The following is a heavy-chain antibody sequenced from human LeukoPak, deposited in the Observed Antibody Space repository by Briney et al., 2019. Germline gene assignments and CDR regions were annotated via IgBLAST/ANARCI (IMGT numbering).Heavy chain of an antibody. CDR1: GFTFSSYE. Sequence: GGSLRLSCAASGFTFSSYEMNWVRQAPRKGLEWISYISSSSSTRYYADSVKGRFTISRDNARNSLYLQMNSLRAEDTALYYCARDRAQANRYWFFDLWGRGTLVSVSS. J-gene: IGHJ2*01. CDR3: ARDRAQANRYWFFDL. V-gene: IGHV3-48*03. D-gene: IGHD1-14*01. CDR2: ISSSSSTR.